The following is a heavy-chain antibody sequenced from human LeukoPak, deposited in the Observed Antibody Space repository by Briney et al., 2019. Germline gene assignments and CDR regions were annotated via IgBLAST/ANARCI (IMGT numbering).Heavy chain of an antibody. Sequence: PSETLSLTCTVSGGSISSSSYYWGWIRQPPGKGLEWIGSIYYSGSTYYNPSLKSRVTISVDTSKNQFSLKLSSATAADTAVYYCARDDSSIGTNWFDPWGQGTLVTVSS. CDR2: IYYSGST. J-gene: IGHJ5*02. CDR1: GGSISSSSYY. V-gene: IGHV4-39*02. D-gene: IGHD3-22*01. CDR3: ARDDSSIGTNWFDP.